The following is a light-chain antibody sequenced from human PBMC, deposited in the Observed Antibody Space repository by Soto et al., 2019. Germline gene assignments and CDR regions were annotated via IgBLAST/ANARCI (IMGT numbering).Light chain of an antibody. CDR1: SSDVGGYDY. CDR2: EVS. Sequence: QSALTQPASVSGSPGQSITISCTGTSSDVGGYDYVSWYQLHPGKAPKLMVFEVSNRPSGVSYRFSGSKSGNTASLTVSGLQAEDEADYYCSSYAGSNNFVVFGGGTQLTVL. J-gene: IGLJ2*01. V-gene: IGLV2-14*01. CDR3: SSYAGSNNFVV.